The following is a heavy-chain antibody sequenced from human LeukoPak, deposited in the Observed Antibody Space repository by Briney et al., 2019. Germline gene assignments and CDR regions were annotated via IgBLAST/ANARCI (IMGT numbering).Heavy chain of an antibody. CDR3: ARDRVAAAGPYYYYGMDV. V-gene: IGHV4-30-4*01. CDR2: IYYSGST. CDR1: GGSISSGDYY. Sequence: SGTLSPTCTVSGGSISSGDYYWSWIRQPPGKGLEWIGYIYYSGSTHYNPSLKSRVTISVDTSKNQFSLKLSSVTAADTAVYYCARDRVAAAGPYYYYGMDVWGQGTTVTVSS. D-gene: IGHD6-13*01. J-gene: IGHJ6*02.